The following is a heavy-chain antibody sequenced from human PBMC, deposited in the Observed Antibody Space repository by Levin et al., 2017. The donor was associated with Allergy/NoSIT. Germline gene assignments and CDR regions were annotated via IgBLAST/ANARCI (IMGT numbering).Heavy chain of an antibody. V-gene: IGHV4-30-4*01. J-gene: IGHJ4*02. CDR3: ARGNRGFDF. Sequence: SETLSLTCTVSGGSISSGDYYWRWIRQPPGKGLEWIGYIYYSGNTYYNPSLKSRLTMSVDTSKNQFSLRLNSVTAADTAVYFCARGNRGFDFWGQGTLVTVSS. CDR1: GGSISSGDYY. CDR2: IYYSGNT.